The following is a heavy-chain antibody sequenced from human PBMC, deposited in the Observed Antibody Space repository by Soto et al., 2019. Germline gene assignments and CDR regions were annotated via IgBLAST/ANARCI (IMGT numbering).Heavy chain of an antibody. CDR3: ARARGDIVVVPAATYYYYYGMDV. Sequence: KSSETLSLTCTVSGGSISSGGYYWSWIRQHPGKGLEWIGYIYYSGSTYYNPSLKSRVTISVDTSKNQFSLKLSSVTAADTAVYYCARARGDIVVVPAATYYYYYGMDVWGQGTTVTVSS. D-gene: IGHD2-2*01. V-gene: IGHV4-31*03. CDR2: IYYSGST. J-gene: IGHJ6*02. CDR1: GGSISSGGYY.